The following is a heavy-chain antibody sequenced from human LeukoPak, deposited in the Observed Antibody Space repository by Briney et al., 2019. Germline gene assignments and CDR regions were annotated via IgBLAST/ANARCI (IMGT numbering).Heavy chain of an antibody. CDR3: ARDSSMLRGPLVIYYFDF. D-gene: IGHD3-10*01. J-gene: IGHJ4*02. CDR2: ISGGGDAT. CDR1: DFSFITYA. Sequence: GSLRLSCAASDFSFITYAMSWVRQAPGKGLEWVSTISGGGDATYYADSVKGRFTISRDNSKNTLYLQMNSLRVEDTAVYYCARDSSMLRGPLVIYYFDFWGQGTLVTVSS. V-gene: IGHV3-23*01.